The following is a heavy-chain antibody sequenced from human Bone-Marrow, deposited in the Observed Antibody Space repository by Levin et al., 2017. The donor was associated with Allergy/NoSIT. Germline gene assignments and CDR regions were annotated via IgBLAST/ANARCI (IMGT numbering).Heavy chain of an antibody. CDR1: GFTFSSYA. D-gene: IGHD6-19*01. CDR2: ISYDGSNK. Sequence: TGGSLRLSCAASGFTFSSYAMHWVRQAPGKGLEWVAVISYDGSNKYYADSVKGRFTISRDNSKNTLYLQMNSLRAEDTAVYYCARGPKQWLAPFDYWGQGTLVTVSS. V-gene: IGHV3-30*04. J-gene: IGHJ4*02. CDR3: ARGPKQWLAPFDY.